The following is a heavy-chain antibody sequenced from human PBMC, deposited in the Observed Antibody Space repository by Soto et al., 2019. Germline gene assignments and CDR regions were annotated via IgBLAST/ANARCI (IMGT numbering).Heavy chain of an antibody. D-gene: IGHD2-15*01. J-gene: IGHJ4*02. CDR3: ARETGVVVIVKGEFEF. Sequence: QVQLVQSGPEVKKPGASVKVSCKASGFTFTTYSFSWVRQAPGQGLEWIGWISANNGKTVYAQKFQDRVTMTTDTSPSTAHLELRSLKTDDTAVYYCARETGVVVIVKGEFEFWGQGTLVTVSS. CDR2: ISANNGKT. V-gene: IGHV1-18*04. CDR1: GFTFTTYS.